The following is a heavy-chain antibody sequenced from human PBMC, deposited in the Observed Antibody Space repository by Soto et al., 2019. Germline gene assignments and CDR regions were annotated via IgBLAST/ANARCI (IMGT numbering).Heavy chain of an antibody. CDR1: GFTFRWHA. CDR2: ISGSGGSI. D-gene: IGHD3-10*01. CDR3: ARLFLWTRGEAASNDY. J-gene: IGHJ4*02. V-gene: IGHV3-23*01. Sequence: EVQLLESGGGLVQPGGSLRLSCAASGFTFRWHAMSWVRQAPGKGLEWVSGISGSGGSIYYADSVKGRFTISRDNSLNASYLQMNSLRAEDTAIYYCARLFLWTRGEAASNDYWGLGTLVTVSS.